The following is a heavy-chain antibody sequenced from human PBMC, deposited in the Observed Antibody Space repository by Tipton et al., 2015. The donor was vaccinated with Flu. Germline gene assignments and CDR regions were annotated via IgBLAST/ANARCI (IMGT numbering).Heavy chain of an antibody. D-gene: IGHD1-26*01. CDR2: IDHTGST. CDR1: GDSIRSNSYY. V-gene: IGHV4-39*01. CDR3: ARLSYYDVDLKNFYFDY. Sequence: TLSLTCTVTGDSIRSNSYYWGWIRQPPGKGLEWIGNIDHTGSTYYNPSLKSRATISEDTSKSQFSLMLRSVTAADTAVYFCARLSYYDVDLKNFYFDYWGQEALVTVSS. J-gene: IGHJ4*02.